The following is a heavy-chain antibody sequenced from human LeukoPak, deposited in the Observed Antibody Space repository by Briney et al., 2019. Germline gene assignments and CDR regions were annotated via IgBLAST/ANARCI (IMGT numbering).Heavy chain of an antibody. Sequence: GASVKISCKASGYTFPRYYMHWVRQAPRQGLEWMGIINPSGGSTSYAQRFQGRVTMTRETSTSTVYMELSSLRSEDSALYYCARSHYDDSSGYVFDYWGQVNLGTDSS. CDR1: GYTFPRYY. CDR2: INPSGGST. J-gene: IGHJ4*02. D-gene: IGHD3-22*01. CDR3: ARSHYDDSSGYVFDY. V-gene: IGHV1-46*01.